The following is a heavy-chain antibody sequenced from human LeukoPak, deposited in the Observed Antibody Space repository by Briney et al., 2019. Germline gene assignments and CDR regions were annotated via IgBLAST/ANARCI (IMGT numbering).Heavy chain of an antibody. Sequence: SETLSLTCTVSGGSISSSSYYWGWIRQPPGKGLEWIGSIFYSGSTYYNPSLKSRVTISVDTSKNQFSLKLSSVTAADTTVYYCARPYYYGSGSYVDWGQGTLVTVSS. CDR3: ARPYYYGSGSYVD. CDR1: GGSISSSSYY. J-gene: IGHJ4*02. D-gene: IGHD3-10*01. V-gene: IGHV4-39*01. CDR2: IFYSGST.